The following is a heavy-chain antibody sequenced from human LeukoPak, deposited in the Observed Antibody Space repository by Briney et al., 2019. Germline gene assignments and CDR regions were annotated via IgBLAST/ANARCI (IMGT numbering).Heavy chain of an antibody. Sequence: SETLSLTCTVSGGSISSYYWSWIRQPPGQGLEWIGYIYYSGSTNYNPSLKSRVTISVDTSKNQFSLKLSSVTAADTAVYYCARYDDSSGYYPNDAFDIWGQGTMVTVSS. CDR2: IYYSGST. J-gene: IGHJ3*02. V-gene: IGHV4-59*01. CDR1: GGSISSYY. CDR3: ARYDDSSGYYPNDAFDI. D-gene: IGHD3-22*01.